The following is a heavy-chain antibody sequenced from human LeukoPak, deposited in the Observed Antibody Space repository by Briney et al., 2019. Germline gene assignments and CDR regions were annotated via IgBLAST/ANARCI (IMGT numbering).Heavy chain of an antibody. CDR3: APTAEAYTSWWKV. J-gene: IGHJ4*02. Sequence: ASVKVSCKASESKFTDVYMHWGRQAPGQGLKFMGWINPDSGFTNYAQKFKGRVTMTRDTSSSTAYLEVRSLTSDDTAVYYCAPTAEAYTSWWKVWGQGTLVTVSS. CDR2: INPDSGFT. D-gene: IGHD3-16*01. CDR1: ESKFTDVY. V-gene: IGHV1-2*02.